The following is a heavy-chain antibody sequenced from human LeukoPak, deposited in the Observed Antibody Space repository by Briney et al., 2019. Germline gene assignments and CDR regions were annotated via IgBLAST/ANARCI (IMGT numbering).Heavy chain of an antibody. V-gene: IGHV4-59*01. J-gene: IGHJ4*02. Sequence: SETLSLTCTVSGGSISSYYWSWIQQPPGKGLEWIGYIYYSGNTNYNPSLKSRVTISLDTSQGQFSLKVTSVTAADTAVYYCARGRDYFDFWGQGTLVTVSS. CDR2: IYYSGNT. CDR3: ARGRDYFDF. CDR1: GGSISSYY.